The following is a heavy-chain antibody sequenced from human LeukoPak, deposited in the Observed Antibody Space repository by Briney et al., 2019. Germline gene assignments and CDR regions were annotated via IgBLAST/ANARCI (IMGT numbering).Heavy chain of an antibody. D-gene: IGHD2-2*03. J-gene: IGHJ4*02. CDR3: ARDYGYCSSTSCYQFDY. CDR1: GFAFSSYW. V-gene: IGHV3-74*01. Sequence: PGGSLRLSCVASGFAFSSYWIHWVRQAPGKGLVWVSRIDSGGSDSIYADSVKGRFTISRDNAKNSLYLQMNSLRAEDTAVYYCARDYGYCSSTSCYQFDYWGQGTLVTVSS. CDR2: IDSGGSDS.